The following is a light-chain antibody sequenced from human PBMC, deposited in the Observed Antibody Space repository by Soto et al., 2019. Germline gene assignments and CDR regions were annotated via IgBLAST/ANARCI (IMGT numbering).Light chain of an antibody. CDR2: GAS. J-gene: IGKJ2*01. Sequence: EIVLTQSPGTLSLSPGERATLSCRASQSVSSSYLAWYQQKPGQAPRLLIYGASSRATGIPDRFSGSGSGTDFTLTITNVQPDDFATYFCLQANEFPRSFGQGT. CDR3: LQANEFPRS. V-gene: IGKV3-20*01. CDR1: QSVSSSY.